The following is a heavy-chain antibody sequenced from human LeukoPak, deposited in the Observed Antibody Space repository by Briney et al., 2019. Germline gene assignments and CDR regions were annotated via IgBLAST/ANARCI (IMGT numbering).Heavy chain of an antibody. CDR2: MKPNSGNT. CDR1: GYTFTSYD. D-gene: IGHD1-26*01. Sequence: ASVKVSCKASGYTFTSYDINWVRQATGQGLEWMGWMKPNSGNTGYEQRFQGRVTMTRNTSISTAYMELSSLTSEDTAVYYCARGSYGSSWGVTGYWGQGTLVTVSS. CDR3: ARGSYGSSWGVTGY. J-gene: IGHJ4*02. V-gene: IGHV1-8*01.